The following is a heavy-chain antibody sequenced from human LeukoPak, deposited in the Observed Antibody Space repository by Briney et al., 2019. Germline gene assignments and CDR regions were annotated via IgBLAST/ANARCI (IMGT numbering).Heavy chain of an antibody. CDR2: VSPDGRTT. J-gene: IGHJ4*02. Sequence: GGSLRLSCAASGFTFSSYWMHWVRQVPGKGLVWVSRVSPDGRTTSYADSVKGRLTISRDNAKNTVYLQMISLRADDTAVYYCVRAKSGHYGYSDYWGQGTLVTVSS. CDR1: GFTFSSYW. V-gene: IGHV3-74*01. D-gene: IGHD5-18*01. CDR3: VRAKSGHYGYSDY.